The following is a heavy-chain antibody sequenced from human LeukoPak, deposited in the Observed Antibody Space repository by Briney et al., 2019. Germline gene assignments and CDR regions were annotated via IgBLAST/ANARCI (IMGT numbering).Heavy chain of an antibody. CDR2: ISYSGST. V-gene: IGHV4-59*01. CDR1: GDSISSNH. D-gene: IGHD3-16*01. CDR3: ARVGRGDHTWGSYSCDH. J-gene: IGHJ4*02. Sequence: PSETLSLTCIVSGDSISSNHWSWIRQPPGKGLDWIGYISYSGSTSYNPSLKSRVTISVDTSKNQFSLKLSSVTAADTAMYYCARVGRGDHTWGSYSCDHWGQGTLVTVSS.